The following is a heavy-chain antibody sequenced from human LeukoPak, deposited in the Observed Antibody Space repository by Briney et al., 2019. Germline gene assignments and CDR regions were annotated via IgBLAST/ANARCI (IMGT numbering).Heavy chain of an antibody. J-gene: IGHJ3*01. CDR1: GYTFTGYY. D-gene: IGHD4/OR15-4a*01. CDR2: INPNSGGT. CDR3: ARETIEAFDV. Sequence: ASVKVSCKASGYTFTGYYMHWVRQAPGQGLEWMGWINPNSGGTNYAQKLQGRVTMTRDTSTSTAHLEMRSLRPDDTAVYYCARETIEAFDVWGQGTMVTVSS. V-gene: IGHV1-2*02.